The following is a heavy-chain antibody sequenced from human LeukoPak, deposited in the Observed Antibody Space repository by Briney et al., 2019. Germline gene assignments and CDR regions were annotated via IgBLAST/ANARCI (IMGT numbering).Heavy chain of an antibody. CDR2: ISAYNGNT. CDR3: ARNDDSSGYYPFDY. D-gene: IGHD3-22*01. CDR1: GXTFTSYG. J-gene: IGHJ4*02. V-gene: IGHV1-18*01. Sequence: KVSXKAXGXTFTSYGISWVRQAPGQGLEWMGWISAYNGNTNYAQKLQGRVTMTTDTSTSTAYMELRSLRSDDTAVYYCARNDDSSGYYPFDYWGQGTLVTVSS.